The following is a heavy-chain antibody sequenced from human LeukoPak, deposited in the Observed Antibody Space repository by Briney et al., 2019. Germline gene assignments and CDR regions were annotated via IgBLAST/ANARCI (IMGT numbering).Heavy chain of an antibody. D-gene: IGHD3-22*01. CDR2: ISYDGSNK. J-gene: IGHJ4*02. V-gene: IGHV3-30-3*01. Sequence: GGSLRLSCAASGFTFSSYGMHWVRQAPDKGLEWVTIISYDGSNKYYAESVKGRFTIPRDNSKNTLYLQMNSLRAEDTAVYYCARDESDSSGYYGYFDYWGQGTLVTVSS. CDR1: GFTFSSYG. CDR3: ARDESDSSGYYGYFDY.